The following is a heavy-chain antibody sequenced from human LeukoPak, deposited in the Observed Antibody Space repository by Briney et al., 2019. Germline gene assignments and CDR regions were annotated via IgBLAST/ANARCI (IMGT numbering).Heavy chain of an antibody. CDR3: ARVRAAALDY. J-gene: IGHJ4*02. CDR2: ISSSSSYI. V-gene: IGHV3-21*01. CDR1: GFTFSSYS. Sequence: GGSLRLSRAASGFTFSSYSMNWVRQAPGKGLEWVSSISSSSSYIYYADSVKGRFTISRDNAKNSLYLQMNSLRAEDTAVYYCARVRAAALDYWGQGTLVTVSS. D-gene: IGHD6-13*01.